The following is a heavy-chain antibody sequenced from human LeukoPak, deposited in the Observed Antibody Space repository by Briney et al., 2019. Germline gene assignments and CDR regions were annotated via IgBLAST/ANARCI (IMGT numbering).Heavy chain of an antibody. CDR2: TRNKANSYTT. CDR1: GFTFSDHY. CDR3: AREPSRIVVVTANYYYYGMDV. V-gene: IGHV3-72*01. Sequence: GGSLRLSCAASGFTFSDHYMDWVRQAPGKGLEWVGRTRNKANSYTTEYAASVKGRFTISRDDSKNSLYLQMNSLKTEDTAVYYCAREPSRIVVVTANYYYYGMDVWGQGTTVTVSS. J-gene: IGHJ6*02. D-gene: IGHD2-21*02.